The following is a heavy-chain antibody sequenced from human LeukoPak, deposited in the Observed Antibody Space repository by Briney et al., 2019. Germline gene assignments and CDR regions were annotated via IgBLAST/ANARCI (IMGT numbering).Heavy chain of an antibody. V-gene: IGHV1-46*01. J-gene: IGHJ4*02. CDR3: ARGEGAEVVVAATFDY. Sequence: ASVKVSCKASGYTFTSYYMHWVRQAPGQGLEWMGIINPSGGSTSYAQKFQGRVTMTRDMSTSTVYMELSSLRSEDTAVYYCARGEGAEVVVAATFDYWGQGTLVTVSS. CDR1: GYTFTSYY. D-gene: IGHD2-15*01. CDR2: INPSGGST.